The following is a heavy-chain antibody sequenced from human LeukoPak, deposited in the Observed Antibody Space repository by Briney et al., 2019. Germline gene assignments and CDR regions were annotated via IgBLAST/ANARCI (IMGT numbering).Heavy chain of an antibody. J-gene: IGHJ4*02. D-gene: IGHD6-13*01. CDR1: GFTFSGYA. Sequence: GGSLRLSCAASGFTFSGYALHWVRQAPGKGLGWVAVISNDANNKHYADSVKGRFTISRDNSKNTLCLQMNSLRPEDTAVYYCARGAGASGGRDYYSDYWGQGMLVAVSS. V-gene: IGHV3-30*04. CDR3: ARGAGASGGRDYYSDY. CDR2: ISNDANNK.